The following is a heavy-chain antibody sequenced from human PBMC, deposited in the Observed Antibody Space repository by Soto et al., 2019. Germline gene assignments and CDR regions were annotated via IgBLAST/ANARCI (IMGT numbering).Heavy chain of an antibody. CDR3: AREPNYFDY. J-gene: IGHJ4*02. Sequence: QVQLVQSGAEVKKPGASVKVSCKASGYTFTSYGISWVRPAPGQGLEWMGWISAYNGNTKYAQKLPCRVTMTTDTSTSTAYMELRSLSSDDTDLYYCAREPNYFDYWGQGTLVTVSS. CDR1: GYTFTSYG. V-gene: IGHV1-18*01. CDR2: ISAYNGNT.